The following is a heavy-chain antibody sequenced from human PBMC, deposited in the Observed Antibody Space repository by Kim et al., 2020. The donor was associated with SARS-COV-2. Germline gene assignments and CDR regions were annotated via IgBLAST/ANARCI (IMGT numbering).Heavy chain of an antibody. CDR2: IDPSDSYT. CDR3: ARLTAPIAAVRDWYFDL. CDR1: GYSFTSYW. V-gene: IGHV5-10-1*01. Sequence: GESLKISCKGSGYSFTSYWITWVRQMPGKGLEWMGRIDPSDSYTNYSPSFQGHVTISADKSISTAYLQWSSLKASDTAMYYCARLTAPIAAVRDWYFDLWGRGTLVTVSS. J-gene: IGHJ2*01. D-gene: IGHD6-13*01.